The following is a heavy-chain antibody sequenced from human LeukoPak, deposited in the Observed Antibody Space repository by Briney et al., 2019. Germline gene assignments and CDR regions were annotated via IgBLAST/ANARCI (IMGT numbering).Heavy chain of an antibody. J-gene: IGHJ4*02. Sequence: ASVKVSCKASGGTFSSYAISWVRQAPGQGLEWMGRIIPILGIANYAQKFQGRVTITADKSTSTAYMELSSLRSEDTAVYYCARSGTAQLFLFDYWGQGTLVTVSS. V-gene: IGHV1-69*04. CDR1: GGTFSSYA. CDR3: ARSGTAQLFLFDY. CDR2: IIPILGIA. D-gene: IGHD3-10*01.